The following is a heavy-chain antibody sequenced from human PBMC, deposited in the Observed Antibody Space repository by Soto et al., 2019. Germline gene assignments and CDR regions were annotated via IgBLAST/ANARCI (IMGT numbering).Heavy chain of an antibody. D-gene: IGHD4-17*01. J-gene: IGHJ4*02. V-gene: IGHV3-23*01. CDR1: GFTFSSYA. Sequence: EVQLLESGGSLVQPGGSLRLSCAASGFTFSSYAMSWVRQAPGKGLEWVSVISGSGGRTYYAESVKGRFTISRDNSKNTLYLQMNSLRAEDTAVYYCAKDTMTTVTMTLVYWGQGTLVTVSS. CDR2: ISGSGGRT. CDR3: AKDTMTTVTMTLVY.